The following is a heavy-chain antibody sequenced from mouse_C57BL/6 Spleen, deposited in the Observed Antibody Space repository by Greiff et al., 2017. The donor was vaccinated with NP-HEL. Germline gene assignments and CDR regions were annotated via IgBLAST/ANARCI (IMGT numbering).Heavy chain of an antibody. D-gene: IGHD2-2*01. J-gene: IGHJ2*01. CDR1: GYSFTGYY. CDR2: INPSTGGT. CDR3: AKGGYGYDDGDYFDY. Sequence: EVKLQESGPELVKPGASVKISCKASGYSFTGYYMHWVKQSSEKSLEWIGEINPSTGGTSYNQKFKGKATLTVDKSSSTAYMQLKSLTSEDSAVYYCAKGGYGYDDGDYFDYWGQGTTLTVSS. V-gene: IGHV1-43*01.